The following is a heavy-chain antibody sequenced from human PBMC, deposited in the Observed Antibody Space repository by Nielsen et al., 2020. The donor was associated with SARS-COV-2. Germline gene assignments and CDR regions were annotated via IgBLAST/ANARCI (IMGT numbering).Heavy chain of an antibody. D-gene: IGHD2-2*01. CDR2: IIPILGIA. V-gene: IGHV1-69*04. Sequence: SVKVSCKASGYTFTSYDINWVRQATGQGLEWMGRIIPILGIANYAQKFQGRVTITADKSTGTAYMELSSLRSEDTAVYYCRIRYCSSTSCYYYYGMDVWGQGTTVTVSS. CDR1: GYTFTSYD. CDR3: RIRYCSSTSCYYYYGMDV. J-gene: IGHJ6*02.